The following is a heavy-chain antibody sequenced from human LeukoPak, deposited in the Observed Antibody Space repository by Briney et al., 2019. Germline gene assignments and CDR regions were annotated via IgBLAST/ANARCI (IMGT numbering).Heavy chain of an antibody. Sequence: GGSLRLSCAASGFTFSSYGMHWVRQAPGKGLEWVAVISYDGSNKYYADSVKGRFTISRDNSKNTLYLQMNSLRAEDTAVYYRAKTIVGATTASASFDYWGQGTLVTVSS. D-gene: IGHD1-26*01. J-gene: IGHJ4*02. CDR3: AKTIVGATTASASFDY. V-gene: IGHV3-30*18. CDR1: GFTFSSYG. CDR2: ISYDGSNK.